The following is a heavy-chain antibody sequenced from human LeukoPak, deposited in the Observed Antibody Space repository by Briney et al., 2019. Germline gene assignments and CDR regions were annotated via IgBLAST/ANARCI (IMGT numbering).Heavy chain of an antibody. J-gene: IGHJ5*02. CDR3: ARGPPGVGYSYGYWFDP. CDR1: GGSFSGYY. V-gene: IGHV4-34*01. CDR2: INHSGST. Sequence: SETLSLTCAVSGGSFSGYYWSWIRQPPGKGLEWIGEINHSGSTNYNPSLKSRVTISVDTSKNQFSLKLSSVTAADTAVYYCARGPPGVGYSYGYWFDPWGQGTLVTVSS. D-gene: IGHD5-18*01.